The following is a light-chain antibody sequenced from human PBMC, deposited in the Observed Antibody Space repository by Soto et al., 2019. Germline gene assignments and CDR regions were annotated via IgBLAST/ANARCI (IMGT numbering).Light chain of an antibody. Sequence: EIVMTQSPAILSVSPGERATLSCRASQSVSSHLAWYRQKPGQAPRLIIYGASTRATGLPANFSGSMSGTDFTVTISSLQSEDFAVYYCQQYSNWPYTFGQGTKLDFK. V-gene: IGKV3-15*01. CDR1: QSVSSH. CDR2: GAS. CDR3: QQYSNWPYT. J-gene: IGKJ2*01.